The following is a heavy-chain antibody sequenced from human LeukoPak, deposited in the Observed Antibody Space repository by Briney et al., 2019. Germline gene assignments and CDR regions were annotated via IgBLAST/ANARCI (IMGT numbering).Heavy chain of an antibody. CDR3: ARRAYSSGWGSAFDI. CDR1: GYNFTTFW. CDR2: IYPGDSDT. V-gene: IGHV5-51*01. D-gene: IGHD6-19*01. J-gene: IGHJ3*02. Sequence: GESLKISCKGSGYNFTTFWIGWVRQMPGKGLEWMGIIYPGDSDTRYSPSFQGQVTISADKSISTAYLQWSSLKASDTAMYYCARRAYSSGWGSAFDIWGQGTMVTVSS.